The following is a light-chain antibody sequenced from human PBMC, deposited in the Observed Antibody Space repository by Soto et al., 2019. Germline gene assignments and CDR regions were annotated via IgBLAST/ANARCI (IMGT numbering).Light chain of an antibody. J-gene: IGKJ1*01. Sequence: EIVMTQSPATLSVSPGERVTVSCRASQSVSSLLAWYQQKPGQAPRLLIYGASTRATGIPARFSGSGSGTEFTLTISSLQSEDFAVYYCQQYNNWLTWTFGQGTKVDI. CDR2: GAS. CDR1: QSVSSL. CDR3: QQYNNWLTWT. V-gene: IGKV3-15*01.